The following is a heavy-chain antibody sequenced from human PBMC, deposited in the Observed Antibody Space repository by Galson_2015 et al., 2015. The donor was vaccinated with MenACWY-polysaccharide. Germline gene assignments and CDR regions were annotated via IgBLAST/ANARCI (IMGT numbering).Heavy chain of an antibody. CDR1: GFTFSSYS. V-gene: IGHV3-48*02. D-gene: IGHD6-19*01. J-gene: IGHJ4*02. CDR3: TRVISSGFRQFDY. Sequence: SLRLSCAASGFTFSSYSMNWVRQAPGKGLEWVSYISTGSSTINYADSVKGRFTISRDNAKNSLYLQMSSLTDEDTAVYYCTRVISSGFRQFDYWGQGTLFTVSS. CDR2: ISTGSSTI.